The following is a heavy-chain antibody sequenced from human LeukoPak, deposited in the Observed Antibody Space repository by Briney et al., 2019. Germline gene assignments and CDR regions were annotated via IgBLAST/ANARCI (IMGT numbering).Heavy chain of an antibody. J-gene: IGHJ4*02. CDR2: IYYSGST. Sequence: TSETLSLTCTVSGGSISSYYWSWIRQPPGKGLEWIGYIYYSGSTNHNPSLKSRVTISVDTSKNQFSLKLSSVTAADTAVYYCARDIKVVGYDSSGGFDYWGQGTLVTVSS. V-gene: IGHV4-59*01. D-gene: IGHD3-22*01. CDR3: ARDIKVVGYDSSGGFDY. CDR1: GGSISSYY.